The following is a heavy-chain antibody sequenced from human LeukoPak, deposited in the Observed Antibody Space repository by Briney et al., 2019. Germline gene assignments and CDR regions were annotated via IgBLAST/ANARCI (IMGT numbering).Heavy chain of an antibody. CDR1: GFTFSSYS. Sequence: GGSLRLSCAASGFTFSSYSMNWVRQAPGKGLEWVSYISSSSSTIYYADSVKGRFTISRDNAKNSLYLQMNSLRAEDTAVYYCAREMVPYDFWSGYQVWGQGTLVTVSS. CDR3: AREMVPYDFWSGYQV. V-gene: IGHV3-48*01. J-gene: IGHJ4*02. CDR2: ISSSSSTI. D-gene: IGHD3-3*01.